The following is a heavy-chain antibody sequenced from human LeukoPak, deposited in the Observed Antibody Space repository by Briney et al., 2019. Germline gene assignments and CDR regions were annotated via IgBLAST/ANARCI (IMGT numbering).Heavy chain of an antibody. CDR2: ISGSGTI. CDR3: ARDSGTTGEVKFDP. CDR1: GGSINSY. Sequence: PSETLSLTCTVSGGSINSYWSWIRQSAGKGLEWIGRISGSGTITYNPALQSRLSISIDTSKNQFSLKLMSVTAADTAVYYCARDSGTTGEVKFDPWGQGTLVTVSS. V-gene: IGHV4-4*07. J-gene: IGHJ5*02. D-gene: IGHD3-10*01.